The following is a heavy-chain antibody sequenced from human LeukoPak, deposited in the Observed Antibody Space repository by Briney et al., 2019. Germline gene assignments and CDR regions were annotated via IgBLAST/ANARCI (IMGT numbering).Heavy chain of an antibody. CDR3: AKTYSGSLYYFDY. Sequence: ASVKVSCKASGYTFTGYYMHWVRQAPGQGLEWMGWINPNSGGTNYAQKFQGRVTMTRDMSTSTVYMELSSLRSEDTAVYYCAKTYSGSLYYFDYWGQGTLVTVSS. J-gene: IGHJ4*02. D-gene: IGHD1-26*01. CDR2: INPNSGGT. CDR1: GYTFTGYY. V-gene: IGHV1-2*02.